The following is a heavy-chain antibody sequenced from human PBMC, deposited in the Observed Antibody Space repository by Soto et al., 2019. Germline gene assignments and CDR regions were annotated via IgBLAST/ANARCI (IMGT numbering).Heavy chain of an antibody. CDR2: IIPILGIA. Sequence: QVQLVQSGAEVKKPGSSVKVSCKASGGTFSSYTISWVRQAPGQGLEWMGRIIPILGIANYAQKFQGRVTITADKSTSTAYMELSSLRSEGTAVYYCAMWGGGTTVTSYGMDVWGQGTTVTVSS. CDR1: GGTFSSYT. V-gene: IGHV1-69*02. J-gene: IGHJ6*02. D-gene: IGHD4-17*01. CDR3: AMWGGGTTVTSYGMDV.